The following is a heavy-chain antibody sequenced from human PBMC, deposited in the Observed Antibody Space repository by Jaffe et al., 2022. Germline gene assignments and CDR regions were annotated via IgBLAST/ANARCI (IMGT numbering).Heavy chain of an antibody. CDR2: YYIGST. CDR1: GGSISNYF. Sequence: QVQLQESGPGLVKPSETLSLICTVSGGSISNYFWSWIRQPPGKGLEWIGYYYIGSTSYNPSLKSRVTISPETSNQFSLKLTSVTAADTAVYYCASGSYYIWESPVHWGQGTLVTVSS. D-gene: IGHD3-16*01. CDR3: ASGSYYIWESPVH. J-gene: IGHJ4*02. V-gene: IGHV4-59*01.